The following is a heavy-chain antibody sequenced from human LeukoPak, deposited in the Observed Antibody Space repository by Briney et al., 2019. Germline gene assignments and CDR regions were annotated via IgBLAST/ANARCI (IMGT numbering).Heavy chain of an antibody. CDR2: ISYIGST. D-gene: IGHD4-17*01. J-gene: IGHJ3*02. Sequence: SSETLSLTCAVSDDSFSSHYWTWIRQPPGKGLGWIGYISYIGSTNYNSSLKSRVTISIDTSKNQFSLKLSSVTAADTAVYYCARDLVTVTKGFDIWGQGTMVSVSS. V-gene: IGHV4-59*11. CDR1: DDSFSSHY. CDR3: ARDLVTVTKGFDI.